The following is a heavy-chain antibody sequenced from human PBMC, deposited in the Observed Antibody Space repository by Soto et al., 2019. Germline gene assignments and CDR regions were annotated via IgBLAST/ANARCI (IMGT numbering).Heavy chain of an antibody. V-gene: IGHV1-18*01. CDR3: ARVQSGYDFAY. D-gene: IGHD5-12*01. CDR2: ISAYNGNT. J-gene: IGHJ4*02. CDR1: GYTFTSYG. Sequence: QVQLVQSGAEVKKPGASVKVSCKASGYTFTSYGINWVRQAPGQGLERMGWISAYNGNTHYAQKLQGRVTMTTDTSASTAYMELRSLGSDDTAVYYCARVQSGYDFAYWGQGTLVTVSS.